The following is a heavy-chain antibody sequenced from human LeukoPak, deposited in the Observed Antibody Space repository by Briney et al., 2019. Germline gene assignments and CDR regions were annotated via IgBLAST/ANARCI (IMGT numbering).Heavy chain of an antibody. J-gene: IGHJ6*04. Sequence: GGSLRLSCAASGFTFSSYGMHWVRQAPGKGLEWVAVISYDGSNKYYADPVKGRFTISRDNSKNTLYLQMNSLRAEDTAVYYCAKESRYLSRISYYYGMDVWGKGTTVTVSS. D-gene: IGHD3-9*01. V-gene: IGHV3-30*18. CDR3: AKESRYLSRISYYYGMDV. CDR1: GFTFSSYG. CDR2: ISYDGSNK.